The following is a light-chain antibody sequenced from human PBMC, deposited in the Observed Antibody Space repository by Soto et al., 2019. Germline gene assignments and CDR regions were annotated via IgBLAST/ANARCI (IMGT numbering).Light chain of an antibody. Sequence: EIVMTQSPATLSVSQGERATLSCRASQSVNIYLAWYQQKPGQAPRLLIFGASSRATGIPARFSGSGSGTEFNLTISSLQSEDFAVYYCQHFGRSPLTFGGGTKVDIK. CDR3: QHFGRSPLT. CDR2: GAS. CDR1: QSVNIY. V-gene: IGKV3D-15*01. J-gene: IGKJ4*01.